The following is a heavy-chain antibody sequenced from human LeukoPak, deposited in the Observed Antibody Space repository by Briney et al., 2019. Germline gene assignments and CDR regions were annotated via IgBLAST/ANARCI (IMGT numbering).Heavy chain of an antibody. CDR3: ARLPLAGFLEWLFSDAFDI. CDR2: IYYSGNS. V-gene: IGHV4-59*12. J-gene: IGHJ3*02. D-gene: IGHD3-3*01. CDR1: GGSISSYY. Sequence: SETLSLTCTVSGGSISSYYWSWIRQPPGKGLEWIGYIYYSGNSNYNPSLKSRVTISVDTSKNQFSLKLSSVTAADTAVYYCARLPLAGFLEWLFSDAFDIWGQGTMVTVPS.